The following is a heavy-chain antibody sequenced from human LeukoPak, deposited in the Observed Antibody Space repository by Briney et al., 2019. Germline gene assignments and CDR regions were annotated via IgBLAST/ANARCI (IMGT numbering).Heavy chain of an antibody. CDR1: GYTFTGYY. CDR3: ARSRLYGAAGTCDY. Sequence: ASVKVACKASGYTFTGYYMHWVRQAPGQGLEWMGWINPNSGGTNYAQKFRGRVTMTRDTSISTAYMELSRLRSDDTAVYYCARSRLYGAAGTCDYWGQGTLVTVSS. CDR2: INPNSGGT. V-gene: IGHV1-2*02. D-gene: IGHD6-13*01. J-gene: IGHJ4*02.